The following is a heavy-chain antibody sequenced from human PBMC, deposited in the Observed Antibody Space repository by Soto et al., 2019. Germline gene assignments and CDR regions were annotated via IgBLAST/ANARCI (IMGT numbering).Heavy chain of an antibody. CDR1: GFSLSNTRMG. CDR2: IFSNDEK. J-gene: IGHJ6*03. CDR3: ARISTIVWGGTSYYFYFYMDV. Sequence: QVTLRESGPVLVKPTETLTLTCTVSGFSLSNTRMGVSWIRQPPGKALEWLAHIFSNDEKSYSTSLKNRVTISKYTSKSQVVLRMTNMDPVDTATYYCARISTIVWGGTSYYFYFYMDVWGKGTAVTVSS. V-gene: IGHV2-26*01. D-gene: IGHD3-10*01.